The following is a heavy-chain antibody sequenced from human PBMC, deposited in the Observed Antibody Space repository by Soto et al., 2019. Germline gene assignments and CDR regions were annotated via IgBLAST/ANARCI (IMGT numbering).Heavy chain of an antibody. D-gene: IGHD1-26*01. CDR3: ARILEEVGATRSMAIDP. Sequence: ESGPTLVNPTQTLTLTCTFSGFSLSTSGMCVSWIRQPPGKALEWLALIDWDDDKYYSTSLKTRLTISKDTSKNQVVLTMTNMDPVDTATYYCARILEEVGATRSMAIDPWGQGTLVTVSS. CDR1: GFSLSTSGMC. CDR2: IDWDDDK. V-gene: IGHV2-70*01. J-gene: IGHJ5*02.